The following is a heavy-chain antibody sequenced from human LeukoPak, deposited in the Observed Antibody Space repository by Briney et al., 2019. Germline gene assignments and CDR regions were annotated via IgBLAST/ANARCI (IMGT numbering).Heavy chain of an antibody. V-gene: IGHV3-33*01. CDR2: IWYDGSNK. Sequence: GGSLRLSCAASGFTFSSYGMHWVRQAPDKGLEWVAVIWYDGSNKYYADSVKGRFTISRDNSKNTLYLQMNSLRAEDTAVYYCARDFGDIVVVPAPYYDMDVWGKGTTVTVSS. D-gene: IGHD2-2*01. J-gene: IGHJ6*04. CDR1: GFTFSSYG. CDR3: ARDFGDIVVVPAPYYDMDV.